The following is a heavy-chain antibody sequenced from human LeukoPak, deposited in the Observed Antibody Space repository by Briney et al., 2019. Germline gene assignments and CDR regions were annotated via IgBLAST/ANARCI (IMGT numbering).Heavy chain of an antibody. V-gene: IGHV3-21*01. J-gene: IGHJ4*02. Sequence: GGSLRLSCAASGFTFSSYRMNWVRQAPGKGLEWVSSISSSSVYIYYADSVKGRFTISRDNAKNSLYLQMNSLRAEDTAVYYCASRDCSSTSCYPYYFDYWGQGTLVTVSS. CDR1: GFTFSSYR. D-gene: IGHD2-2*01. CDR3: ASRDCSSTSCYPYYFDY. CDR2: ISSSSVYI.